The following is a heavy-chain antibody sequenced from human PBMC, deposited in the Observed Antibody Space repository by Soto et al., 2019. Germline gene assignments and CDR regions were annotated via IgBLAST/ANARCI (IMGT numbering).Heavy chain of an antibody. CDR2: ISGDGVTT. Sequence: EVQLVESGGDLVQRGGSLRLSCAASGFPFSSYWMHWVRHTPGKGLDWVARISGDGVTTYYADSVTGRFTVSRDNAKNTLSLQISGPSAEDTAVYYCAREYYGLLTGYYTDYWGQGTLVSVSS. CDR1: GFPFSSYW. V-gene: IGHV3-74*01. CDR3: AREYYGLLTGYYTDY. D-gene: IGHD3-9*01. J-gene: IGHJ4*02.